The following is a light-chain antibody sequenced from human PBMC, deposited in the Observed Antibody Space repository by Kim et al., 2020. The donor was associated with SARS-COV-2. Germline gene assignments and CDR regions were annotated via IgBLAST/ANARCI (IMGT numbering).Light chain of an antibody. CDR3: QAWDSGTAV. CDR1: KLGDKF. V-gene: IGLV3-1*01. Sequence: VSPGQTASITCSGDKLGDKFVFWYQQKPGQSPILVIYQDTKRPSGIPERFSGSNSGNTATLTISGTQAMDEADFYCQAWDSGTAVFGTGTKVTVL. J-gene: IGLJ1*01. CDR2: QDT.